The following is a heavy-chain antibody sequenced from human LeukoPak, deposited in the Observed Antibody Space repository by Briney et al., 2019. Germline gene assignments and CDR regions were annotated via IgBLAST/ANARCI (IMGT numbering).Heavy chain of an antibody. V-gene: IGHV3-23*01. D-gene: IGHD4-17*01. Sequence: PGGSLRLSCAASGFTLSSYAMSWVRQAPGKGLEWVSVISGGGGSTYYADSVRGRFTISRDNSRDTLYLQMNSLRAEDTAVYYCAKSYATVTTWFDYWGQGTQVTVSS. J-gene: IGHJ4*02. CDR1: GFTLSSYA. CDR2: ISGGGGST. CDR3: AKSYATVTTWFDY.